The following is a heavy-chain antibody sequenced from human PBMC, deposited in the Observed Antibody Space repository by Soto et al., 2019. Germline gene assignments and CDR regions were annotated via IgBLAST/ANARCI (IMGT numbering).Heavy chain of an antibody. V-gene: IGHV1-69*01. Sequence: QVQLVQSGAEVKKPGSSVKVSCKASGGTFSSYAISWVRQAPGQGLEWMGGIIPIFGTANYAQKFQGRVTITADESTSTAYMELSSLRSEDTAVYYCASLGGGDIVATITDPLRRGSDYWGQGTLVTVSS. CDR2: IIPIFGTA. CDR1: GGTFSSYA. J-gene: IGHJ4*02. D-gene: IGHD5-12*01. CDR3: ASLGGGDIVATITDPLRRGSDY.